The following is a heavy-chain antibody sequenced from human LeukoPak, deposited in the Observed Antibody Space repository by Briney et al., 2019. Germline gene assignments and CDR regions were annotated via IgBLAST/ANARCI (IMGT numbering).Heavy chain of an antibody. CDR3: ARGGWDYYDSSGYYYLDY. Sequence: SETLSLTCAVYGGSFSGYYWSWIRQPPGKGLEWIGEINHSGSTNYNPSLKSRVTISVDTSKNQFSLKLTSVTAADTAVYYCARGGWDYYDSSGYYYLDYWGQGTLVTVSS. J-gene: IGHJ4*02. CDR1: GGSFSGYY. CDR2: INHSGST. V-gene: IGHV4-34*01. D-gene: IGHD3-22*01.